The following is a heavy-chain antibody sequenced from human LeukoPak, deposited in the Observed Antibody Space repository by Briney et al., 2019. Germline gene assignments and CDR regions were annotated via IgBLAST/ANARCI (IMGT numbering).Heavy chain of an antibody. CDR2: VSISVTST. J-gene: IGHJ5*02. Sequence: GGSLRLSCTASGFTFSSYAINWVRQAPGKGLEWVAVVSISVTSTYYADSVKGRFTISRDNSKNTLYLQMNSLRAEDTAVYYCAKDLITMVRGVNWFDPWGQGTLVTVSS. D-gene: IGHD3-10*01. V-gene: IGHV3-23*01. CDR1: GFTFSSYA. CDR3: AKDLITMVRGVNWFDP.